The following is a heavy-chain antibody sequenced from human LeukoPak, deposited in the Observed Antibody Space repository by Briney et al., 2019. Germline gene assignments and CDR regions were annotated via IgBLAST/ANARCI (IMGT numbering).Heavy chain of an antibody. CDR2: ISPNSGAT. Sequence: GASVKVSCKASGYTFTDYYVHWVRLVPGQGLEWMGRISPNSGATNYAEKFRGRVTMARDTSTNTVYMEMSSLRSDDTAVYYCARDLRGWGSDYLDYWGQGTLVTVSS. CDR3: ARDLRGWGSDYLDY. CDR1: GYTFTDYY. V-gene: IGHV1-2*06. D-gene: IGHD7-27*01. J-gene: IGHJ4*02.